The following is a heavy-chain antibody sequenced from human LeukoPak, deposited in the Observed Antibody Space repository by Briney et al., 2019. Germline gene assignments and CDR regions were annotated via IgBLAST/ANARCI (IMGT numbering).Heavy chain of an antibody. D-gene: IGHD2-21*02. CDR3: ASHLYCGGDCYQFDY. Sequence: SETLSLTCTVSGGSISSYYWSWIRQPPGKGLEWIGYIYYSGSTNYNPSLKSRVTISVDTSKNQFSLKLSSVTSADTAVYYCASHLYCGGDCYQFDYWGQGTLVTVSS. J-gene: IGHJ4*02. CDR2: IYYSGST. V-gene: IGHV4-59*01. CDR1: GGSISSYY.